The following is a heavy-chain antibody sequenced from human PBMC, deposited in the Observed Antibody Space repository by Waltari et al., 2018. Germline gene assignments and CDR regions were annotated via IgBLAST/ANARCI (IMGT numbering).Heavy chain of an antibody. J-gene: IGHJ1*01. Sequence: QVQLQESGPGLVKPSETLSLTCTVSGGSTSSYYWSWIPHSPGKGLEWIGDIYYSGSTNYHPSLKSRVTISVDTSKNQFSLKLSSVTAADTAVYYCARGEYYDFWSGYYPGYFQHWGQGTLVTVSS. V-gene: IGHV4-59*13. CDR2: IYYSGST. CDR3: ARGEYYDFWSGYYPGYFQH. CDR1: GGSTSSYY. D-gene: IGHD3-3*01.